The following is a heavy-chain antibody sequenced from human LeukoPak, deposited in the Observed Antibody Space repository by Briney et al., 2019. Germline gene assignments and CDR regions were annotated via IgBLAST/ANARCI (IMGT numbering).Heavy chain of an antibody. CDR3: ARAGEYTHFDY. CDR2: IYYSGST. Sequence: PSETLSLTCTVSGGSISSYYWSWLRQPPGKGLEWIGYIYYSGSTNYNPSLKSRVTISVDTSKNQFSLKLSSVTAADTAVYYCARAGEYTHFDYWGQGTLVTVSS. J-gene: IGHJ4*02. CDR1: GGSISSYY. V-gene: IGHV4-59*01. D-gene: IGHD3-10*01.